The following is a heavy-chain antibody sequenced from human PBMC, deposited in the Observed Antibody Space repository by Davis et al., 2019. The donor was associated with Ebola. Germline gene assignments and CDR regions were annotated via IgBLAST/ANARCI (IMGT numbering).Heavy chain of an antibody. CDR3: ARVSAYYYDSSGYYSAYYFDY. Sequence: MPSETLSLTCAVYGGSFSGYYWSWIRQPPGKGLEWIGEINHSGSTNYNPSLKSRVTISVDTSKNQFSLKLSSVTAADTAVYYCARVSAYYYDSSGYYSAYYFDYWGQGTLVTVSS. D-gene: IGHD3-22*01. J-gene: IGHJ4*02. CDR1: GGSFSGYY. V-gene: IGHV4-34*01. CDR2: INHSGST.